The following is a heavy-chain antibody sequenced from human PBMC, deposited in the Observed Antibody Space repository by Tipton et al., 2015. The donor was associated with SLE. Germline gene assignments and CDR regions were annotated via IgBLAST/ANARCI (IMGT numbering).Heavy chain of an antibody. CDR3: ARDRDIVLEPVPIPPAFDI. CDR1: GVSISSASYY. CDR2: ISYSGAT. V-gene: IGHV4-39*07. D-gene: IGHD2-8*02. J-gene: IGHJ3*02. Sequence: TLSLTCTVSGVSISSASYYWNWIRQPPGKGLEWIASISYSGATYYNPSLKSRVIISLDTSRNHFSLKLTSVTAADTAVYFCARDRDIVLEPVPIPPAFDIWGQGTTVTVSS.